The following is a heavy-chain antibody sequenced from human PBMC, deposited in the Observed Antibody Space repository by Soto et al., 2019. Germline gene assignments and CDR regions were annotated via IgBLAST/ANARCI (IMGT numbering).Heavy chain of an antibody. CDR3: ARDKITGLFDY. CDR1: GGSISSSSYY. D-gene: IGHD2-8*02. CDR2: INHSGST. Sequence: SETLSLTCTVSGGSISSSSYYWGWIRQPPGKGLEWIGSINHSGSTNYNPSLKSRVTISVDTSKNQFSLKLTSVTAAVTAVYYCARDKITGLFDYWGQGTLVTVSS. V-gene: IGHV4-39*07. J-gene: IGHJ4*02.